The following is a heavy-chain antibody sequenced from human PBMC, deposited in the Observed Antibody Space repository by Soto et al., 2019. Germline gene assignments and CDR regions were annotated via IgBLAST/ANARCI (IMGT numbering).Heavy chain of an antibody. D-gene: IGHD2-15*01. J-gene: IGHJ4*02. CDR2: IKSKTDGGTT. CDR1: GFTFSNAW. Sequence: PGGSLRLSCAASGFTFSNAWMSWVRQAPGKGLEWVGRIKSKTDGGTTDYAAPVKGRFTISRDDSKNTLYLQMNSLKTEDTAVYYCTTAPPPPLVVVVAATPPDYWGQGTLVTVSS. CDR3: TTAPPPPLVVVVAATPPDY. V-gene: IGHV3-15*01.